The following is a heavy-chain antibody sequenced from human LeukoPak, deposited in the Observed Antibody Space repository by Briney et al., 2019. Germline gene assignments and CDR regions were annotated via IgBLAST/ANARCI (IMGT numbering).Heavy chain of an antibody. CDR1: GYTFTGYY. CDR2: INPNSGGT. J-gene: IGHJ4*02. D-gene: IGHD3-10*01. V-gene: IGHV1-2*02. Sequence: ASVKVSCKASGYTFTGYYMHWVRQAPGQGLEWMGWINPNSGGTNYAQKFQGRVTITRDTSASTAYMELSSLRSEDTAVYYCARTGEYYYGSGSYHFDYWGQGTLVTVSS. CDR3: ARTGEYYYGSGSYHFDY.